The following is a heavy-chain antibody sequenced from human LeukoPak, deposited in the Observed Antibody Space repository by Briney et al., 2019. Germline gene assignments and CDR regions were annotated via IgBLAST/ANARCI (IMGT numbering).Heavy chain of an antibody. CDR1: GGSISSSSYY. Sequence: PSETLSLTCTVSGGSISSSSYYWGWIRQPPGKGLESVSLISATGSTTYYAESVRGRFTISRDNSKNTLYLQMNTLRVEDTAVYYCAKDYEPLLGVQRWGDWFDPWGQGTLVTVAS. V-gene: IGHV3-23*01. J-gene: IGHJ5*02. CDR3: AKDYEPLLGVQRWGDWFDP. CDR2: ISATGSTT. D-gene: IGHD3-10*01.